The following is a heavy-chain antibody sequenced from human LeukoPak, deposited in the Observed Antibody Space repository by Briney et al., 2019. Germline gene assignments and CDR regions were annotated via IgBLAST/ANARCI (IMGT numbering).Heavy chain of an antibody. J-gene: IGHJ5*02. CDR1: GFDFSTYA. CDR2: ISTMSNYI. Sequence: GGSLRLSCAASGFDFSTYAINWVRQAPGKGLEWVSSISTMSNYIFYGDSVKGRFTISRDNAKNSVYPQMNSLRPDDTALYYCSRDRLGGLDLWGQGTLVTVSS. D-gene: IGHD5-12*01. V-gene: IGHV3-21*01. CDR3: SRDRLGGLDL.